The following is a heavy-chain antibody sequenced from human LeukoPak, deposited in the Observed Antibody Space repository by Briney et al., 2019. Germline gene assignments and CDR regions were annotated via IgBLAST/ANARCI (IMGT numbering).Heavy chain of an antibody. V-gene: IGHV4-34*01. CDR1: GGSFSGYY. CDR2: INHSGST. Sequence: KPSETLSLTCAVYGGSFSGYYWSWIRQPPGKGLEWMGEINHSGSTNYNPSLKSRVTISVDTSKNQFSLKLSSVTAADTAVYYCARGANNTIITMVRGVFDKPYYFDYWGQGTLVTVSS. D-gene: IGHD3-10*01. CDR3: ARGANNTIITMVRGVFDKPYYFDY. J-gene: IGHJ4*02.